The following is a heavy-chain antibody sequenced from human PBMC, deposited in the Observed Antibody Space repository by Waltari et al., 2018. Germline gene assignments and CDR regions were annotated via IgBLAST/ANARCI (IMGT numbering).Heavy chain of an antibody. J-gene: IGHJ4*02. CDR3: AKMGAGRAPDY. D-gene: IGHD3-16*01. Sequence: EVQLVESGGDLVQLGESLRLSCPASALSLNTYCMAWFSQAPGKRLEWVATIKPDGSDKYYVDSGRGRFAISRDNAKNLLYLQMNSLRAEDTAIFYCAKMGAGRAPDYWGQGTLVTVSS. CDR2: IKPDGSDK. V-gene: IGHV3-7*03. CDR1: ALSLNTYC.